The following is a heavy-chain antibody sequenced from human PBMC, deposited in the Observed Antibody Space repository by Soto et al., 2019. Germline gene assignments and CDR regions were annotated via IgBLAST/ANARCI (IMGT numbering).Heavy chain of an antibody. J-gene: IGHJ6*02. CDR1: GGSISGSSFY. D-gene: IGHD3-22*01. CDR2: IYYSGST. Sequence: TSETLALTCAVSGGSISGSSFYWGWIRQPPEKGLEWIGSIYYSGSTYYTPSLKSRVTISVDTSKNQFSLKLSSVTAADTAVYYCARQGDDSSGYYPYYYYGMDVWGQGTTVTVSS. CDR3: ARQGDDSSGYYPYYYYGMDV. V-gene: IGHV4-39*01.